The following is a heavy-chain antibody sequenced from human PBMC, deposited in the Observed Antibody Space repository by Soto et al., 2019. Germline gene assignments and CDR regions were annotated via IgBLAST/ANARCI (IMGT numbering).Heavy chain of an antibody. V-gene: IGHV1-69*04. CDR2: IIPILGIA. CDR3: AREPVRTIAAPRFDP. Sequence: ASLKVSCKASGGAFSSYTISWVRQATGQGLEWMGRIIPILGIANYAQKFQGRVTITADKSTSTAYMELSSLRSEDTAVYYCAREPVRTIAAPRFDPWGKGTLVTVSP. D-gene: IGHD6-25*01. CDR1: GGAFSSYT. J-gene: IGHJ5*02.